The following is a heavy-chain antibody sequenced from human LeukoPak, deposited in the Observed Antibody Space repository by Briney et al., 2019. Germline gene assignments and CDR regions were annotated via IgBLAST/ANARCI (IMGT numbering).Heavy chain of an antibody. Sequence: ASVKVSCKASGYTFTSHYMHWVRQAPGQGLEWMVVINPSGGSPNYAQKFQGRLIMTGDTSTGTVYMELSSLRSEDTALYYCARDEVAGVYYFDYWGQGTLVTVSS. V-gene: IGHV1-46*01. CDR3: ARDEVAGVYYFDY. D-gene: IGHD6-13*01. CDR1: GYTFTSHY. CDR2: INPSGGSP. J-gene: IGHJ4*02.